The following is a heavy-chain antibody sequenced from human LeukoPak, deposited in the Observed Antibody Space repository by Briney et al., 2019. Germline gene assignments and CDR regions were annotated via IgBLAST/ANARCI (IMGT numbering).Heavy chain of an antibody. Sequence: GESLKISCKGSRYSFTNYWIGWVRQVPGKGLEWMGIIYPVDSDIRYNPSFQGQVTISVDKSISTTYLQWSSLKASDTAIYYCARHLATVTASRQYYYYGMDVWGQGTTVTVSS. CDR3: ARHLATVTASRQYYYYGMDV. CDR2: IYPVDSDI. V-gene: IGHV5-51*01. J-gene: IGHJ6*02. D-gene: IGHD4-17*01. CDR1: RYSFTNYW.